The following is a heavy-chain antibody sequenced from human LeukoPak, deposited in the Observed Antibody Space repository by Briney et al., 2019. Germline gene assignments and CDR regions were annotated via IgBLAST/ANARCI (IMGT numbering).Heavy chain of an antibody. CDR2: IRYDGSNI. V-gene: IGHV3-30*02. CDR3: AKGRGIVGATNDYYYMDV. J-gene: IGHJ6*03. CDR1: EFIFSNYG. D-gene: IGHD1-26*01. Sequence: GGSLRLSCAASEFIFSNYGVHWVRQAPGKGLEWVAFIRYDGSNIYYADSVKGRFTISRDNSKNTLYLQMNSLRAEDTAVYYCAKGRGIVGATNDYYYMDVWGKGTTVTVSS.